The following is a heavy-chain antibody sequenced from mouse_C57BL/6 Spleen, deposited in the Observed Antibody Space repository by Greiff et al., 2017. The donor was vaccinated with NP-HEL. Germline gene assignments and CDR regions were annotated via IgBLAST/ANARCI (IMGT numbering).Heavy chain of an antibody. J-gene: IGHJ1*03. CDR3: ARRALTMINWYFDV. D-gene: IGHD2-4*01. V-gene: IGHV1-69*01. CDR1: GYTFTSYW. Sequence: VQLQQPGAELVMPGASVKLSCKASGYTFTSYWMHWVKQRPGQGLEWIGEIDPSDSYTNYNQKFKGKSTLTVDKSSSTAYMQLSSLTSEDSAVYYCARRALTMINWYFDVWGTGTTVTVSS. CDR2: IDPSDSYT.